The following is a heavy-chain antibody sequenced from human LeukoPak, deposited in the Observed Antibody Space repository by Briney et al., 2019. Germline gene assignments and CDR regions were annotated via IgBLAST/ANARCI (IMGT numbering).Heavy chain of an antibody. D-gene: IGHD4-17*01. CDR2: ISSSSSYI. J-gene: IGHJ4*02. Sequence: PGGSLRLSCAASGFTFSSYSMNWVRQAPGKGLEWVSSISSSSSYIYYADSVKGRFTISRDNAKNSLYLQMNSLRAEDTAVYYCATEYGDYGAVEAGYWGQGTLVTVSS. CDR3: ATEYGDYGAVEAGY. CDR1: GFTFSSYS. V-gene: IGHV3-21*01.